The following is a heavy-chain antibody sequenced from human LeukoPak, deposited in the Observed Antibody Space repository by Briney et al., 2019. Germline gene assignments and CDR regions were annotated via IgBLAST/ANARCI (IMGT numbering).Heavy chain of an antibody. CDR3: ARVKRYSSSWPTGYFDY. D-gene: IGHD6-13*01. V-gene: IGHV4-39*07. CDR2: IYYSGST. CDR1: GGSISSNIYY. J-gene: IGHJ4*02. Sequence: SETLSLTCTVSGGSISSNIYYWGWIRQPPGKGLEWIGSIYYSGSTNYNPSLKSRVTISVDTSKNQFSLKLSSVTAADTAVYYCARVKRYSSSWPTGYFDYWGQGTLVTVSS.